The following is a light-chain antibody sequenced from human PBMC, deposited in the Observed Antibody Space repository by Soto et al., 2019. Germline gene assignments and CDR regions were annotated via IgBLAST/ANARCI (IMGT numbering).Light chain of an antibody. V-gene: IGKV1-39*01. CDR3: QLSYTTPWT. CDR2: AAS. CDR1: QSITSY. Sequence: DIQMTQSPSSLSASVGDRVTITCRASQSITSYLNWYQQKPWKAPQLLIYAASSLQSGVPSRFSGSGCVTDFMLAISSLQPVSFATYFCQLSYTTPWTFGQGTKVEVK. J-gene: IGKJ1*01.